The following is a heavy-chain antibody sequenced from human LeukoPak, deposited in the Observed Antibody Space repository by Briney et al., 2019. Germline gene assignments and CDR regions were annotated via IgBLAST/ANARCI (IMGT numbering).Heavy chain of an antibody. CDR3: TTDLGDY. Sequence: GGSLRLSCAASGFTFSNAWMNWVRQAPGKGLEWVSRIKSKTDGGTMEYAAPVKGRFTISRDDSKNTVYLQMSSLKTEDTAMYYCTTDLGDYWGQGTLVTVSS. CDR1: GFTFSNAW. V-gene: IGHV3-15*07. CDR2: IKSKTDGGTM. J-gene: IGHJ4*02.